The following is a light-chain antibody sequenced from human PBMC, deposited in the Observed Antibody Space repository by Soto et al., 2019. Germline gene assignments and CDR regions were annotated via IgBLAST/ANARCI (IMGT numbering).Light chain of an antibody. CDR1: SSDVGGYNY. CDR2: KVS. CDR3: TSPTPGSLYV. J-gene: IGLJ1*01. V-gene: IGLV2-14*01. Sequence: QPVLAEPASVSVSPGHSITVSCTGTSSDVGGYNYVSWYQQYPGRVPKLLIYKVSDRPSGISNRFSGSKSGNTASLTISGLQAEDEADYFCTSPTPGSLYVFGSGTKVTVL.